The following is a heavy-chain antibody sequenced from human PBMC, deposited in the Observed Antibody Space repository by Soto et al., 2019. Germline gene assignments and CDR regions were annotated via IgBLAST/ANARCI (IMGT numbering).Heavy chain of an antibody. CDR3: ARVGGSKPEEDS. CDR1: CGSVSIGSYY. CDR2: IYYSGST. Sequence: PSETLCLTCTVSCGSVSIGSYYWILIRQPPGKGLEWIGYIYYSGSTNYNPSLKSRVTISVDTSKNQFSLKLSSVTAADTAVYYCARVGGSKPEEDSWGQGTLVTVSS. D-gene: IGHD3-3*01. J-gene: IGHJ4*02. V-gene: IGHV4-61*01.